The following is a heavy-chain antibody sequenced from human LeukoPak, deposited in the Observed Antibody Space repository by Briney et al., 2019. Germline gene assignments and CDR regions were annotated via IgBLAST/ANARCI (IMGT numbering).Heavy chain of an antibody. CDR3: ARDPKGYCSGGSCSTIDI. V-gene: IGHV4-59*12. CDR2: IYYSGST. Sequence: SETLSLTCTVSGGSISSYYWSWIRQPPGKGLEWIGYIYYSGSTNYNPSLKSRVTISVDTSKNQFSLKLSSVTAADTAVYYCARDPKGYCSGGSCSTIDIWGQGTMVTVSS. J-gene: IGHJ3*02. D-gene: IGHD2-15*01. CDR1: GGSISSYY.